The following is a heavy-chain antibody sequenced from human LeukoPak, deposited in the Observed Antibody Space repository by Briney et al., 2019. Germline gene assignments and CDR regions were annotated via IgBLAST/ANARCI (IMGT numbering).Heavy chain of an antibody. J-gene: IGHJ6*02. V-gene: IGHV1-46*01. CDR3: ARAGTFIVATSYYYGMDV. CDR2: INPSGGST. D-gene: IGHD5-12*01. CDR1: GYTFTSYY. Sequence: ASVKVSCKASGYTFTSYYMHWVRQAPGQGLEWMGIINPSGGSTSYAQKFQGRVTMTRDTSTSTVYMELSSLRSEDTAVYYRARAGTFIVATSYYYGMDVWGQGTTVTVSS.